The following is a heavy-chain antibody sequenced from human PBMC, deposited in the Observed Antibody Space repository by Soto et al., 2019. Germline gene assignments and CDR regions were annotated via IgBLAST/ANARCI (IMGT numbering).Heavy chain of an antibody. CDR3: AAVGSGYYTFHY. V-gene: IGHV4-39*01. D-gene: IGHD3-3*01. CDR1: GGSISSSSYY. Sequence: SETLSLTCTVSGGSISSSSYYWGWIRRPPGKGLEWIGSIYYSGSTYYNPSLKSRVTISVDTSKNQFSLKLSSVTAADTAVYYCAAVGSGYYTFHYWGQGTLVTVSS. CDR2: IYYSGST. J-gene: IGHJ4*02.